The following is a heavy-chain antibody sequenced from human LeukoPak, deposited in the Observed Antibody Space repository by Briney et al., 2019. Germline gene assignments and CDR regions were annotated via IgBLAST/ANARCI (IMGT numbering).Heavy chain of an antibody. Sequence: QPGRSLRLSCAASGFTFSSYGMHWVRQAPGKGLEWVAVISYDGSNKYYADSVKGRFTISRDNSKNTLYLQMNSLRAEDTAVYYCAKDFGYCSGGSCYRGMDVWGQGTTVTVSS. CDR3: AKDFGYCSGGSCYRGMDV. J-gene: IGHJ6*02. CDR1: GFTFSSYG. V-gene: IGHV3-30*18. CDR2: ISYDGSNK. D-gene: IGHD2-15*01.